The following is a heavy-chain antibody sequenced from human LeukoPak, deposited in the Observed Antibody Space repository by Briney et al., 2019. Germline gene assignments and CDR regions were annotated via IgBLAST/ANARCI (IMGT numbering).Heavy chain of an antibody. CDR3: ARAKRNGFDI. CDR2: ISSSSSTI. CDR1: GFTFSNYS. V-gene: IGHV3-48*01. J-gene: IGHJ3*02. Sequence: PGGSLRPSCAASGFTFSNYSMNWVRQAPGKGLEWVSYISSSSSTIYYADSVKGRFTISRDNAKNSLYLQMNSLRAEDTAVYYCARAKRNGFDIWGQGTMVTVSS.